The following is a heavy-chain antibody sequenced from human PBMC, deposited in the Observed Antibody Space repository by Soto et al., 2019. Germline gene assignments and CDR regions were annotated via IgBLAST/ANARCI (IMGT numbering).Heavy chain of an antibody. CDR1: GYTFSNYG. CDR3: ARASGGGVGTTSY. Sequence: QVQLVQSGAEVKKPGASAKVSCKASGYTFSNYGISWMRQVPGQELEWMGWISAYNGTTNYAQKFQGRVTMTTDASTNTAHMELRSLRSDDTAVYYCARASGGGVGTTSYWGQGTLVTVSS. V-gene: IGHV1-18*01. J-gene: IGHJ4*02. D-gene: IGHD1-26*01. CDR2: ISAYNGTT.